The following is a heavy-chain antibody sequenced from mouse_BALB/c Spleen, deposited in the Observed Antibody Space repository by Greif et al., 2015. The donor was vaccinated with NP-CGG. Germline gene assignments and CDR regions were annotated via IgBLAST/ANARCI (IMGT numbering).Heavy chain of an antibody. Sequence: VQLQQSGGGLVQPGGSRKLSCAASGFTFSSFGMHWVRQAPEKGLEWVAYISSGSSTIYYADTVKGRFTISRDNPKNTLFLQMTSLRSEDTAMYYCAREFITTAWGQGTLVTVSA. V-gene: IGHV5-17*02. CDR1: GFTFSSFG. CDR3: AREFITTA. J-gene: IGHJ3*01. D-gene: IGHD1-2*01. CDR2: ISSGSSTI.